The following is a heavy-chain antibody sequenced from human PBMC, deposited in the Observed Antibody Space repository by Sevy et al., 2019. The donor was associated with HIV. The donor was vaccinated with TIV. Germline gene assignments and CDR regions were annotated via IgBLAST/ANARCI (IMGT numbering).Heavy chain of an antibody. D-gene: IGHD5-18*01. J-gene: IGHJ4*02. Sequence: GGSLRLSCAASGFTFSSYIMNWVRQAPGMGLEWFSSISSGGDYIYYTNSGKGRFTISRDNAKNSLYLHMNSLRAEDTAVYYCARDEYSYASGFDYWGQGTLVTVSS. CDR2: ISSGGDYI. CDR3: ARDEYSYASGFDY. V-gene: IGHV3-21*01. CDR1: GFTFSSYI.